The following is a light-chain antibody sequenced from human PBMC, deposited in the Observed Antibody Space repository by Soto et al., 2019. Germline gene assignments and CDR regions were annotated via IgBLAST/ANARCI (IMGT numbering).Light chain of an antibody. CDR2: AAS. Sequence: DIQMTQSPSSLSASVGDRVTIACRASQGISNYLVWYQQKPGKVPKLLIYAASTLQSGVPSRFSGSGSGTDFTLTISSLQPEDFATYYCQKYNGDQWAFGQGTTVEIK. CDR1: QGISNY. CDR3: QKYNGDQWA. V-gene: IGKV1-27*01. J-gene: IGKJ1*01.